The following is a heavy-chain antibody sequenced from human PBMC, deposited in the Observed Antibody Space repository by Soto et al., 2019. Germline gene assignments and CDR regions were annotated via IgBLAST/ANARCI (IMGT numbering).Heavy chain of an antibody. J-gene: IGHJ3*02. Sequence: ASVKVSCKASGGTFSSYAISWVRKAPGQGLEWMGGIIPIFGTANYAQKFQGRVTITADESTSTAYMELSSLRSEDTAVYYCASPLYYGGNSRFRAFDIWGQGTMVTVSS. CDR3: ASPLYYGGNSRFRAFDI. V-gene: IGHV1-69*13. D-gene: IGHD4-17*01. CDR2: IIPIFGTA. CDR1: GGTFSSYA.